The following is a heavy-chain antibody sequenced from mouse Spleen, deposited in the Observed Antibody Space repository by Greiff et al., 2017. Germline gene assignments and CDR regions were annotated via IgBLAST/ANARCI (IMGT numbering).Heavy chain of an antibody. CDR1: GYSITSGYY. J-gene: IGHJ1*01. V-gene: IGHV3-6*02. Sequence: EVQLQESGPGLVKPSQSLSLTCSVPGYSITSGYYWNWIRQFPGNKLEWMGYISYDGSNNYNPSLKNRISITRDTSKNQFFLKLNSVTTEDTATYYCARDGYDVGSYWYFDVWGAGTTVTVSS. D-gene: IGHD2-2*01. CDR2: ISYDGSN. CDR3: ARDGYDVGSYWYFDV.